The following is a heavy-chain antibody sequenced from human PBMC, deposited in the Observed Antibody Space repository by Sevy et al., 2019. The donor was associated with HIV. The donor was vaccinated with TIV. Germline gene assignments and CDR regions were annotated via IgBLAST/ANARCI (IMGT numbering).Heavy chain of an antibody. Sequence: GGYLRLSCAASGFTFSSYSMNWVRQAPGKGLERVSSISGISNYIYYADSMKGRFTISRDNARNSLYLQMNSLRAEDTAVYYCARNNCSITNCYMGDVFDIWGQGTMVTVSS. CDR2: ISGISNYI. CDR1: GFTFSSYS. CDR3: ARNNCSITNCYMGDVFDI. J-gene: IGHJ3*02. D-gene: IGHD2-2*02. V-gene: IGHV3-21*01.